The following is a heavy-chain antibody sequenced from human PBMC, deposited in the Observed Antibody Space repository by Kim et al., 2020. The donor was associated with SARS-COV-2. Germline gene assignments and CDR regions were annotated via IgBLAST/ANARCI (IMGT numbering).Heavy chain of an antibody. D-gene: IGHD6-13*01. CDR2: ISYSGST. J-gene: IGHJ4*01. CDR1: GGSISSSSFY. V-gene: IGHV4-39*01. Sequence: SETLSLTCTVSGGSISSSSFYWGWIRQPPGKGLEWIGSISYSGSTYYNPSLKSRVTISVDTSKDQFSLKLSSVTAADTAVYYSARQKYGAAAILVDYWG. CDR3: ARQKYGAAAILVDY.